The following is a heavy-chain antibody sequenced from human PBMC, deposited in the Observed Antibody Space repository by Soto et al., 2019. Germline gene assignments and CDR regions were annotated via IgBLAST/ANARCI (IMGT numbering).Heavy chain of an antibody. CDR3: ARHGPRVAAAPFNWFDP. CDR1: GYSFTSYW. V-gene: IGHV5-51*01. Sequence: GESLKISCKGSGYSFTSYWIGWVRQMPGKGLEWMGIIYPADSNTRNSPSFQGQVTISADKSISTAYLKWSSLKASDTAMYYCARHGPRVAAAPFNWFDPWGQGTLVTVSS. D-gene: IGHD2-15*01. CDR2: IYPADSNT. J-gene: IGHJ5*02.